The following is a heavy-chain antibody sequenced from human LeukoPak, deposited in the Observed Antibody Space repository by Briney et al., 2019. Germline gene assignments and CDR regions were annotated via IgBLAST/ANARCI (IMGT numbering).Heavy chain of an antibody. J-gene: IGHJ4*02. V-gene: IGHV3-21*01. CDR2: ISSSSSYI. Sequence: GGSLRLSCAASGFTFSSYSMNWVRQAPGKGLEWVSSISSSSSYIYYADSVKGRFTISRDNAKNSLHLQMNSLRAEDTAVYYCASPKIPRYCSGGSCYIDYWGQGTLVTVSS. CDR3: ASPKIPRYCSGGSCYIDY. D-gene: IGHD2-15*01. CDR1: GFTFSSYS.